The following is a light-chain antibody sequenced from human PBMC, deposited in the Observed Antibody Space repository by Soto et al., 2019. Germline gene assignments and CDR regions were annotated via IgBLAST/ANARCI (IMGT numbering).Light chain of an antibody. V-gene: IGKV3-11*01. J-gene: IGKJ4*01. Sequence: EIVLTQSPATLSLSPGERATLSCRSSQSVSSYLAWYQQKPGQAPRLLIYDASNRATGIPARFSGRGSGTDFTLTISSLQSEDFAVYYCQQRSNWPSLTLGGGTKVEIK. CDR1: QSVSSY. CDR3: QQRSNWPSLT. CDR2: DAS.